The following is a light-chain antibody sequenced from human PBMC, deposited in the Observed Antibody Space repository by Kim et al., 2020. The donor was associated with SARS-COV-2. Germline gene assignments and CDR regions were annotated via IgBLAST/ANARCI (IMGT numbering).Light chain of an antibody. V-gene: IGLV3-19*01. J-gene: IGLJ1*01. CDR3: NSRDSSGNHHYV. Sequence: SSELTQDPAVSVALGQTVRITCQGDSLRSYYASWYQQKPGQAPVLVIYGKNNRPSGIPDRFSGSSSGNTASLTNTGAQAEDEADYYCNSRDSSGNHHYVFGTGTKVTVL. CDR2: GKN. CDR1: SLRSYY.